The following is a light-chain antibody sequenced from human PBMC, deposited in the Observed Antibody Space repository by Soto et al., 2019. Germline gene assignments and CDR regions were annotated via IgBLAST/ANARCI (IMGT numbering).Light chain of an antibody. Sequence: QSALTQPPSVSGSPGQSVTISCTGTSSDVGNYNRVSWYQQPPGTAPKVIIYEVSNRPSGVPDRFSGSKSGNTASLTISGLQSYDEADYYCSSYTSSSTYVFGTGTKLTVL. J-gene: IGLJ1*01. V-gene: IGLV2-18*02. CDR2: EVS. CDR3: SSYTSSSTYV. CDR1: SSDVGNYNR.